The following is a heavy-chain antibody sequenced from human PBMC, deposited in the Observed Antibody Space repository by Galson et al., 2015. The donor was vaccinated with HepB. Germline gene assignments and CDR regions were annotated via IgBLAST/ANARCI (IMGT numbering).Heavy chain of an antibody. Sequence: TLSLTCSVSGGPLSGGGQYWNWIRQSPEKGLEWLGNVHQSGSTQYRPSLETRLKISVDVSKSRFSLKLTSVSGADTAVYHCAMYQISTGRFDPWGRGTLVTVSS. CDR2: VHQSGST. CDR3: AMYQISTGRFDP. V-gene: IGHV4-31*03. J-gene: IGHJ5*02. D-gene: IGHD2-2*01. CDR1: GGPLSGGGQY.